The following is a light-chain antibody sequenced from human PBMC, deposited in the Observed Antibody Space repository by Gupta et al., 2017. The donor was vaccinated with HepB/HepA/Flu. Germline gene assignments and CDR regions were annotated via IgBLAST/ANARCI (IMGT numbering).Light chain of an antibody. CDR2: DDS. J-gene: IGLJ2*01. CDR1: SSDVGGYNY. CDR3: SSYTSSSTRGV. V-gene: IGLV2-14*03. Sequence: QSALTQPASVSGSPGQSITISCTGTSSDVGGYNYVSWYQQHPGKAPKLMIYDDSNRPSGVSNRFSGSKSGNTASLTISGLQAEDEADYYCSSYTSSSTRGVFGGGTKLTVL.